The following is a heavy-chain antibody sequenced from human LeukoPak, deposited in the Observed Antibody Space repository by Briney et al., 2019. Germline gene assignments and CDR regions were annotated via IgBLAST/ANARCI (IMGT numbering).Heavy chain of an antibody. D-gene: IGHD6-6*01. V-gene: IGHV4-61*02. J-gene: IGHJ4*02. CDR3: ASIAAPSYYFDY. CDR1: GGSISSGSYY. CDR2: IYTSGST. Sequence: SQTLSLTCTVSGGSISSGSYYWSWIRQPAGKGLEWIGRIYTSGSTNYNPSLKSRVTISVDTSKNQFSLKLSSVTAADTAVYYCASIAAPSYYFDYWGQGTLVTVSS.